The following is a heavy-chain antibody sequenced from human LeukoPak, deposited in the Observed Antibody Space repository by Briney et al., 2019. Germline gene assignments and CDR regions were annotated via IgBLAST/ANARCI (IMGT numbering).Heavy chain of an antibody. CDR1: GGSISSGGYY. CDR3: ASKWLGLNY. D-gene: IGHD6-19*01. J-gene: IGHJ4*02. CDR2: IYHSGST. Sequence: SETLSLTCTVSGGSISSGGYYWSWIRQHPGKGLEWIGEIYHSGSTNYIPSLKSRVTISVDKSKNQFSLRLSSVTAADTAVYYCASKWLGLNYWGQGTLVTVSS. V-gene: IGHV4-31*03.